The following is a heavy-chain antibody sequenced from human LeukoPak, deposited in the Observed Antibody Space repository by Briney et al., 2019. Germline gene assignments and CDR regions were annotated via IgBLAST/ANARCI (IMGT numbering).Heavy chain of an antibody. CDR2: IYYSGST. CDR3: ARATQVVTPNYFDY. D-gene: IGHD4-23*01. CDR1: GGSISSGGYY. V-gene: IGHV4-31*03. Sequence: KPSQTLSLTCTVSGGSISSGGYYWSWIRQHPGKGLEWIGYIYYSGSTYYNPSLKSRVTISVDTSKNQFSLKLSSVTGADTAVYYCARATQVVTPNYFDYWGQGTLVTVSS. J-gene: IGHJ4*02.